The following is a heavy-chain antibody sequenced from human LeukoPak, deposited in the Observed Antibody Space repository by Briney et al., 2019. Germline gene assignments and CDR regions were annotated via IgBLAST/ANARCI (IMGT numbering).Heavy chain of an antibody. CDR2: INWNGGST. Sequence: GGSLRLSCAASGFTFDDYGMSWVRQAPGKGLEWVSGINWNGGSTGYADSVKGRFTISRDNSKNTLYLQMNSLRAEDTAVYYCAKDITRHPNGWFGDPYYYYGMDVWGQGTTVTVSS. CDR3: AKDITRHPNGWFGDPYYYYGMDV. D-gene: IGHD3-10*01. V-gene: IGHV3-20*04. J-gene: IGHJ6*02. CDR1: GFTFDDYG.